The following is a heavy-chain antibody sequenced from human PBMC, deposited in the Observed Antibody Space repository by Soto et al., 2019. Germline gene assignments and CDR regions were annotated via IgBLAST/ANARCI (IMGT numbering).Heavy chain of an antibody. V-gene: IGHV6-1*01. CDR1: GDSVSTNGVA. D-gene: IGHD1-1*01. Sequence: PSQTLSLTCATSGDSVSTNGVAWDWIRQSPSRGLEWLGRTYYRSTWFTEYAISVKRRITINADTSRNQFSLQLNSVTPEDTAVYYCARDKRALSGYFFDYWGQGALVTVSS. CDR2: TYYRSTWFT. CDR3: ARDKRALSGYFFDY. J-gene: IGHJ4*02.